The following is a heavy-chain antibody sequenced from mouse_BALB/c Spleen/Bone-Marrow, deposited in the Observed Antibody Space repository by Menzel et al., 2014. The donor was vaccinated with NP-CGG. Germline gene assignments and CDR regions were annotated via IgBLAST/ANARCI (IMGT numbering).Heavy chain of an antibody. J-gene: IGHJ1*01. CDR1: GYTFTDYN. Sequence: EVMLVESGPELVKPGASVKISCKASGYTFTDYNMHWVKQSHGKSLEWIGYIYPYNGGTGYNQKFKSKATLTVDNSSSTAYMELRSLTSEDSAVYYCGRRAGGWYFDVWGAGTTVTVSS. D-gene: IGHD3-1*01. CDR3: GRRAGGWYFDV. CDR2: IYPYNGGT. V-gene: IGHV1S29*02.